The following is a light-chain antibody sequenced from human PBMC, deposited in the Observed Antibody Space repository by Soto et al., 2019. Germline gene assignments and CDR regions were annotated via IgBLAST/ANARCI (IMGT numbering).Light chain of an antibody. CDR3: QQRSCCPFT. CDR2: DTS. CDR1: QSVSNY. J-gene: IGKJ4*01. Sequence: VLTQSPATLSLSPGERATLSCRASQSVSNYLTWYQQKPGQAPRLLIYDTSNRATGFPARFSGSGSGTDFTLTISGLEPEDFADYYCQQRSCCPFTFGGATKVEIK. V-gene: IGKV3-11*01.